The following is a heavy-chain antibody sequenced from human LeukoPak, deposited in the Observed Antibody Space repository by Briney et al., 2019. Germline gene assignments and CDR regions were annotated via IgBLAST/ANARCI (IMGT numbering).Heavy chain of an antibody. D-gene: IGHD5-24*01. CDR2: ISSSDSTI. V-gene: IGHV3-11*04. CDR1: GLRFSDYY. J-gene: IGHJ4*02. Sequence: GGSLRLSCAASGLRFSDYYVSWIRQAPGKGLEWVSYISSSDSTIYYADSVKGRFTISRDNAKNSLYLQMNSLRAGDTAVYYCARTIEMATISYFDYWGQGTLVTVSS. CDR3: ARTIEMATISYFDY.